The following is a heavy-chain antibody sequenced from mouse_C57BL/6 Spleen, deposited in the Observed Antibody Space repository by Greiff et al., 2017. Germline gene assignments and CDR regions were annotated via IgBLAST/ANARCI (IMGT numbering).Heavy chain of an antibody. CDR1: GYTFTSSW. D-gene: IGHD2-3*01. CDR2: IYPGSGSN. Sequence: VQLQQPGAELVKPGASVKLSCKASGYTFTSSWITWVKQRPGPGLEWIGDIYPGSGSNNYNETFKSKATLTVDTSSSTAYLPLSSLTSEDSAVYYCARWWLLDAMDYWGQGTSVTVSS. J-gene: IGHJ4*01. V-gene: IGHV1-55*01. CDR3: ARWWLLDAMDY.